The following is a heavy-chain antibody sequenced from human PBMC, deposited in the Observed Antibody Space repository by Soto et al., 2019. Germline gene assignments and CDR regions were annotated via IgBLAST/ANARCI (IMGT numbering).Heavy chain of an antibody. CDR2: VYVDDSDT. CDR1: GYRVTSYW. J-gene: IGHJ6*02. D-gene: IGHD6-6*01. Sequence: KRDGEALNISCEDSGYRVTSYWIAWGRQMAGEGLGGMGIVYVDDSDTKYSPSFEGQVTISADKSLNSAYLQWTSLRASDTAMYYCARHLTAHSSSSRDYYYYGMDVWGQGTTVTVSS. CDR3: ARHLTAHSSSSRDYYYYGMDV. V-gene: IGHV5-51*01.